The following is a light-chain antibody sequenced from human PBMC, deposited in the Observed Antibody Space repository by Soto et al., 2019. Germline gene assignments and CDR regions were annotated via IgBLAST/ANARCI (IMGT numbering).Light chain of an antibody. V-gene: IGLV2-8*01. CDR3: SSFAGSNNFPYV. Sequence: QSVRTQPPSASGSPGQSVASSCTGTSSDVGAYDYVSWYQQHPGKAPKLMIYEINKRPSGVPDRFSGSKSGNTASLTVSGLQAEDEADYYCSSFAGSNNFPYVFGTGTNVTVL. J-gene: IGLJ1*01. CDR1: SSDVGAYDY. CDR2: EIN.